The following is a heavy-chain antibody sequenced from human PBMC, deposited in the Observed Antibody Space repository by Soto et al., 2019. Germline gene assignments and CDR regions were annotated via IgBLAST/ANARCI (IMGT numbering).Heavy chain of an antibody. V-gene: IGHV4-34*01. Sequence: SETLSLTCAVYGGSFSGYYWSWIRQPPGKGLEWIGEINHSGSTNYNPSLKSRVTISVDTSKNQFSLKLSSVTAADTAVYYCARGVGAYYDLWSGYYDYFDYWGQGTLVTVS. J-gene: IGHJ4*02. CDR3: ARGVGAYYDLWSGYYDYFDY. CDR1: GGSFSGYY. CDR2: INHSGST. D-gene: IGHD3-3*01.